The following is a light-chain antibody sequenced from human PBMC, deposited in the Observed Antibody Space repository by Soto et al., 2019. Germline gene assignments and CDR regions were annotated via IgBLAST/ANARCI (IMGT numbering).Light chain of an antibody. CDR1: KLGDKY. CDR2: QDS. Sequence: SYELTQPPSVSVSPGQTASITCSGDKLGDKYACWYQQKPGQSPVLVIYQDSKRPSGIPERFSGSNSGNTATLTISGTQPMDEADYYCQAWDSSTAGVVFGGGTKLTVL. J-gene: IGLJ2*01. CDR3: QAWDSSTAGVV. V-gene: IGLV3-1*01.